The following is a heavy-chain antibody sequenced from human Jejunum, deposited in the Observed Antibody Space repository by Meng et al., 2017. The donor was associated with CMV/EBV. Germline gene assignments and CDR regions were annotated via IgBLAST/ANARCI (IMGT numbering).Heavy chain of an antibody. CDR3: ARELGARSPHYNWFDP. D-gene: IGHD1-26*01. CDR1: STFSSYE. V-gene: IGHV3-48*03. Sequence: STFSSYEMNWVRQAPGKGLEWVSYISGDGSTILYADSVKGRFTISRDNAKNSVYLQMKSLRAEDTAVYYCARELGARSPHYNWFDPWGQGTAVTVSS. CDR2: ISGDGSTI. J-gene: IGHJ5*02.